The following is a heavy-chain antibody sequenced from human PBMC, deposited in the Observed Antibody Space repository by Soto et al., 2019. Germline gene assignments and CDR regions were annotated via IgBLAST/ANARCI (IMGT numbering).Heavy chain of an antibody. CDR2: ISYDGSNK. J-gene: IGHJ6*02. Sequence: VQLVESGGGVVQPGRSLRLSCAASGFTFSSYAMHWVRQAAGKGLEWVAVISYDGSNKYYADSVKGRFTISRDNSKNTLYLLMNSPRAEDTAVYYCARLPDYYYYYGMDVWGQGTTVTVSS. V-gene: IGHV3-30-3*01. CDR3: ARLPDYYYYYGMDV. CDR1: GFTFSSYA.